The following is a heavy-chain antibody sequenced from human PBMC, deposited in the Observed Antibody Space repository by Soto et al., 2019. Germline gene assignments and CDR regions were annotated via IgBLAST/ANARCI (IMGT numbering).Heavy chain of an antibody. CDR3: SRERRGLIFGRFGP. D-gene: IGHD3-3*02. CDR1: DVSINSNY. V-gene: IGHV4-59*01. Sequence: NPSETLSLPGTVSDVSINSNYWTWIRQPPGKELEWIGYIYYSGRTNYNPSLKSRVTISLDTFKNQFSLNLTSVTAAFSVVYFCSRERRGLIFGRFGPWGQGTLVTGSS. J-gene: IGHJ5*01. CDR2: IYYSGRT.